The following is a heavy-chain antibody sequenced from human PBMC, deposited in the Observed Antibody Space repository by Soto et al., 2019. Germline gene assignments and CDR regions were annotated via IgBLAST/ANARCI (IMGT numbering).Heavy chain of an antibody. CDR3: ARGPYGDYASFDC. CDR2: RYYTGAT. CDR1: GGSVSSGGYYY. V-gene: IGHV4-31*03. J-gene: IGHJ4*02. D-gene: IGHD4-17*01. Sequence: QVQLQESGPGLVKPSQTLSLTCSVSGGSVSSGGYYYWSWIRQRPGKGLEWIGYRYYTGATYYSPSLKSRLSISADTSKNQFSMNLTSVTAADTAVYYCARGPYGDYASFDCWGQGTLVTVSS.